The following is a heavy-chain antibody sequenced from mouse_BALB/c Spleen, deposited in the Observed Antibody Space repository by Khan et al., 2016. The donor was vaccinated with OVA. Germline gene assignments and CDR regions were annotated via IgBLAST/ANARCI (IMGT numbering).Heavy chain of an antibody. D-gene: IGHD2-10*01. CDR3: ARQPYYHYNIMDY. J-gene: IGHJ4*01. CDR2: IWSDGST. Sequence: QVQLKQSGPGLVAPSQSLSITCTISGFSLTNYGVHWVRQPPGKGLEWRVVIWSDGSTTYNSALKSRLTTSKDNSKSQVFLKMNSLQTDDTAIYFCARQPYYHYNIMDYWGQGTTVTVSS. CDR1: GFSLTNYG. V-gene: IGHV2-6-1*01.